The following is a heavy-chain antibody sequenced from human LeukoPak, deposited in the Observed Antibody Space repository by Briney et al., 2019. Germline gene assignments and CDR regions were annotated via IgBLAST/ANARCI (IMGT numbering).Heavy chain of an antibody. D-gene: IGHD3-10*01. CDR3: ARVGTNYYGSGSYRTYYYMDV. CDR2: INNDGSST. J-gene: IGHJ6*03. Sequence: GGSLRLSCVASGFTFSSYWMHWVRQAPGKGLVWVSRINNDGSSTSYADSVKGRFTISRDNAKNTLYLQMNSLRVEDTAVYYCARVGTNYYGSGSYRTYYYMDVWGKGTTVTVSS. CDR1: GFTFSSYW. V-gene: IGHV3-74*01.